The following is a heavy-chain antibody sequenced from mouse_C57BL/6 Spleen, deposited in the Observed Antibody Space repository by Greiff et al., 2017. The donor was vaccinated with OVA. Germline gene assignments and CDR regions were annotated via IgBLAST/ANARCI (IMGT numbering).Heavy chain of an antibody. CDR3: ASYYYGSDYAMDY. Sequence: VKLQQPGAELVKPGASVKMSCKASGYTFTSYWITWVKQRPGQGLEWIGDIYPGSGSTNYNEKFKSKATLTVDTSSSTAYMQLSSLTSEDSAVYYCASYYYGSDYAMDYWGQGTSVTVSS. D-gene: IGHD1-1*01. V-gene: IGHV1-55*01. CDR1: GYTFTSYW. J-gene: IGHJ4*01. CDR2: IYPGSGST.